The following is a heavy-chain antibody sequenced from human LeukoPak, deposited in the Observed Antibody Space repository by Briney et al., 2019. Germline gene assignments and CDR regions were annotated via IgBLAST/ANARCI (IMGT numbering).Heavy chain of an antibody. V-gene: IGHV3-7*01. CDR3: ARDPVAAAVSWFDP. Sequence: GGSLRLSCAASGFTFSSYWMSWVRQAPGKGLEWVANIKQDGSEKCYVDSVKGRFTISRDNAKNSLYLQMNSLRAEDTAVYYCARDPVAAAVSWFDPWGQGTLVTVSS. CDR1: GFTFSSYW. CDR2: IKQDGSEK. J-gene: IGHJ5*02. D-gene: IGHD6-13*01.